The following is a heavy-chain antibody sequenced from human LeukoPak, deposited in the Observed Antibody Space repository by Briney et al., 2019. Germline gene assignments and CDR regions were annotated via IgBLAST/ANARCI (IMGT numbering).Heavy chain of an antibody. J-gene: IGHJ2*01. V-gene: IGHV3-66*02. Sequence: PGGSLRLSCAASGFTVSSNYMSWVRQAPGKGLEWVSVIYSGGSTYYADSVKGRFTISGDNSKNTLYLQMNSLRAEDTAVYYCTTVTHGYFDLWGRGTLVTVSS. CDR2: IYSGGST. D-gene: IGHD4-17*01. CDR3: TTVTHGYFDL. CDR1: GFTVSSNY.